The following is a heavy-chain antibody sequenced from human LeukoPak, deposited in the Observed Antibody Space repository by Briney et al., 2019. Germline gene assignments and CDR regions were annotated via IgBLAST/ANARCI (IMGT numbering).Heavy chain of an antibody. J-gene: IGHJ4*02. CDR3: ARALGTGLVDY. CDR2: IYYTGST. CDR1: GGSISYS. Sequence: PSETPSLTRAVSGGSISYSWVWIRQPPGKGLEWIGSIYYTGSTYYNPSLKSRVTLSLDTPNKRFSLKLNSVTAADTAVYYCARALGTGLVDYWGQGTLVTVSS. V-gene: IGHV4-39*07. D-gene: IGHD2-8*02.